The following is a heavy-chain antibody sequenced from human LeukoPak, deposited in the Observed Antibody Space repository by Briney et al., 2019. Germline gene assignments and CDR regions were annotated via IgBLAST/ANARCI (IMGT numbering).Heavy chain of an antibody. CDR2: ISGSGGGT. Sequence: GGSLRLSCAASGFTFSTYAMSWVRQAAGKGLEWVSLISGSGGGTYYADSVKGRFTISRDNSKNTLYLQLNSLRAEDTAVYYCARDCSSTSCYEDWGQGTLVTVSS. D-gene: IGHD2-2*01. V-gene: IGHV3-23*01. J-gene: IGHJ4*02. CDR3: ARDCSSTSCYED. CDR1: GFTFSTYA.